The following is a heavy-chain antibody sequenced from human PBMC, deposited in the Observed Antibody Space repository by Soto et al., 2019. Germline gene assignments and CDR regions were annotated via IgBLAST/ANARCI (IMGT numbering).Heavy chain of an antibody. CDR1: GGSFTSYY. V-gene: IGHV4-59*08. CDR2: VHHSWGS. CDR3: ARQGFGPLHGLVDV. J-gene: IGHJ6*02. Sequence: QVQLQESGPGLVKPSETLSLSCTVSGGSFTSYYWGWIRQPPGKEMEWIGYVHHSWGSAYNPSLQRRVAISLAASKSQFSLKLTSVTATDTALYYCARQGFGPLHGLVDVWGQGTTVIVSS. D-gene: IGHD3-10*01.